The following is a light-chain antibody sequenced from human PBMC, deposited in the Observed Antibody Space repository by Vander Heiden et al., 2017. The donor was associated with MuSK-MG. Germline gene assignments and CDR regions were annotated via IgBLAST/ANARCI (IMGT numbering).Light chain of an antibody. CDR2: DAS. V-gene: IGKV1-33*01. Sequence: IDMTGAPASLSASVGDRVTIACQASPDISNYSNCQQQNPGKAPKLLIYDASKADTGAPSRFSGSSSATDFPFIISILPPEDIATYYCQRDDKLPLTFGQGTRLEIK. CDR1: PDISNY. CDR3: QRDDKLPLT. J-gene: IGKJ5*01.